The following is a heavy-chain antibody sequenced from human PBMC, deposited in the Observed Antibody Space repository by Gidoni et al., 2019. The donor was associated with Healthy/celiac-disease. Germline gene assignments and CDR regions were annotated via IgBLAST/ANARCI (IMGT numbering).Heavy chain of an antibody. CDR2: IIPIFGTA. D-gene: IGHD1-1*01. Sequence: QVQLVQPGAEVKKPGSPVKVSCKASGGPFSSYASSWVQQAPGQGREWMGGIIPIFGTANYAQKFQGRVRITTDKSTSTANRELSSLRTEETAVYYCESPRLEQSSYDMDVWGKGTTVTVSS. CDR3: ESPRLEQSSYDMDV. V-gene: IGHV1-69*06. J-gene: IGHJ6*03. CDR1: GGPFSSYA.